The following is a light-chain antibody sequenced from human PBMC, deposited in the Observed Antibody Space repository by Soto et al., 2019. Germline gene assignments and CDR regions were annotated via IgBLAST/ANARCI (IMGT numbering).Light chain of an antibody. V-gene: IGLV1-51*01. CDR2: DNN. CDR1: NSNIGNNY. CDR3: GTWDSSLSFVV. Sequence: QSVLTQPPSVSAAPGQKVTISCSGSNSNIGNNYVSWYQQHPGTAPKLLIYDNNKRPSGIPDRFSGSKSGASATLGITGRQTGDEADYYCGTWDSSLSFVVFGGGTKLTVL. J-gene: IGLJ2*01.